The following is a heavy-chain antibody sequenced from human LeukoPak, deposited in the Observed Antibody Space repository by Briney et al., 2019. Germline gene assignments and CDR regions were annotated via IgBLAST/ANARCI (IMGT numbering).Heavy chain of an antibody. D-gene: IGHD1-26*01. J-gene: IGHJ4*02. V-gene: IGHV4-59*08. Sequence: SETLSLTCSVSGGSISTYYWSWIRQTPGKGLEWIGYDYYSGTTNYNPSLKGRVTISSDTSKNQFSLNLRSVNVADTAIYYCARHGGSLGYFDYWGQGTLVTVSS. CDR3: ARHGGSLGYFDY. CDR1: GGSISTYY. CDR2: DYYSGTT.